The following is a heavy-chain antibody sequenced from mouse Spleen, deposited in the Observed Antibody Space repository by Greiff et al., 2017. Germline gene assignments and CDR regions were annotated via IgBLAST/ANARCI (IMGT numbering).Heavy chain of an antibody. D-gene: IGHD2-2*01. J-gene: IGHJ2*01. CDR1: GYAFSSYW. CDR3: AREGVYYGYDGYFDY. CDR2: IYPGDGDT. Sequence: QVHVKQSGAELVKPGASVKISCKASGYAFSSYWMNWVKQRPGKGLEWIGQIYPGDGDTNYNGKFKGKATLTADKSSSTAYMQLSSLTSEDSAVYFCAREGVYYGYDGYFDYWGQGTTLTVSS. V-gene: IGHV1-80*01.